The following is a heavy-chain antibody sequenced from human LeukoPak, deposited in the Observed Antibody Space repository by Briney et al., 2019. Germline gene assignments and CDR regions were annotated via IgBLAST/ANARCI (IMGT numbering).Heavy chain of an antibody. V-gene: IGHV4-59*01. CDR1: GGSISSYY. CDR3: ARFLGTGPEDVDWFDP. J-gene: IGHJ5*02. CDR2: IYYSGST. Sequence: SETLSLTCTVSGGSISSYYWSWIRQPAGKGLEWIGYIYYSGSTNYNPSLKSRVTISVDTSKNQFSLKLSSVTAADTAVYYCARFLGTGPEDVDWFDPWGQGTLVTVSS. D-gene: IGHD7-27*01.